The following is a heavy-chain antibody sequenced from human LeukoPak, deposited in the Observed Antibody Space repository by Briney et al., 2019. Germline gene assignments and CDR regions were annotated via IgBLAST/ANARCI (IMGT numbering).Heavy chain of an antibody. Sequence: GGSLRLSCAASGFTLSSYAMSWVRQAPGKGLEWVSTISGSGNSIYYAESVQGRFTISRDNAKNSLYLQMNSLRAEDTAVYYCARGGTGSYRHYYFDYWGQGTLVTVSS. CDR1: GFTLSSYA. D-gene: IGHD3-16*02. CDR3: ARGGTGSYRHYYFDY. J-gene: IGHJ4*02. CDR2: ISGSGNSI. V-gene: IGHV3-23*01.